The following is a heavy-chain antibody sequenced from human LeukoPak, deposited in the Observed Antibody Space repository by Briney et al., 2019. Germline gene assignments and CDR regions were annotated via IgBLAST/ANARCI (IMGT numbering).Heavy chain of an antibody. CDR1: GGSISGYY. CDR2: VYYSGST. CDR3: ASWTGIAAAGTGWFDP. J-gene: IGHJ5*02. Sequence: SETLSLTCTVSGGSISGYYWSWIRQPPGKGLEWIGYVYYSGSTNYNPSLKSRVTISVDTSKNQFSLKLSSVTAADTAVYYCASWTGIAAAGTGWFDPWGQGTLVTVSS. D-gene: IGHD6-13*01. V-gene: IGHV4-59*12.